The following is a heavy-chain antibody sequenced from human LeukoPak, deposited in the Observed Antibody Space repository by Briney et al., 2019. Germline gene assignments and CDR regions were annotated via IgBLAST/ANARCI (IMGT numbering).Heavy chain of an antibody. D-gene: IGHD4-17*01. CDR3: ARAHVTTEIVAPFDI. CDR2: IYHSGST. Sequence: SQTLSLTCAVSGGSISSGGYSWSWIRQPPGKGLEWIGYIYHSGSTYYNPSLKSRVTISVDRSKNQFSLKLSSVTAADTAVYYCARAHVTTEIVAPFDIWGQGTMVTVSS. V-gene: IGHV4-30-2*01. J-gene: IGHJ3*02. CDR1: GGSISSGGYS.